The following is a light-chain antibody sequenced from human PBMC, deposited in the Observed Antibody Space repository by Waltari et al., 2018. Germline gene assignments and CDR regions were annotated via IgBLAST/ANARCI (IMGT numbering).Light chain of an antibody. CDR3: SSYTDSSTLV. CDR1: SSDVGGYNY. Sequence: QSALTQPASVSGSPGQSITISCTATSSDVGGYNYASWYQQHPGKAPKLMIYEVSKRPARVSNRFSGSKSGNTASLTISGLQTEDEADYYYSSYTDSSTLVFGGGTKLTVL. CDR2: EVS. V-gene: IGLV2-14*01. J-gene: IGLJ3*02.